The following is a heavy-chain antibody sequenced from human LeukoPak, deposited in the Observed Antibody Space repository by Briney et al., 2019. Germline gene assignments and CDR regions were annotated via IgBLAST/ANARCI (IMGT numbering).Heavy chain of an antibody. CDR2: IYTGGST. V-gene: IGHV3-66*01. CDR1: GLTVSSNY. Sequence: GGSLRLSCAASGLTVSSNYMSWVRQAPGKGLEWVSAIYTGGSTYYAGSVKGRFTISRDNSKNMLYLQMNSLRAEDTAVYYCARNLYYYDSSGYYYYWGQGTLVTVSS. J-gene: IGHJ4*02. CDR3: ARNLYYYDSSGYYYY. D-gene: IGHD3-22*01.